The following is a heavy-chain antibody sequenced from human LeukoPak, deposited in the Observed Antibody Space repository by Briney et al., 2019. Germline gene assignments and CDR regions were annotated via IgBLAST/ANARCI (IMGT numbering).Heavy chain of an antibody. CDR3: ARERVGIVATRLVGYFDY. CDR1: GFTFSSYG. CDR2: IWYDGSNK. V-gene: IGHV3-33*08. Sequence: GGSLRLSCAASGFTFSSYGMHWVRQARGKGLEWVAVIWYDGSNKYYADSVKGRFTISRDNSKNTLYLQMNSLRAEDTAVYYCARERVGIVATRLVGYFDYWGQGTLVTVSS. D-gene: IGHD5-12*01. J-gene: IGHJ4*02.